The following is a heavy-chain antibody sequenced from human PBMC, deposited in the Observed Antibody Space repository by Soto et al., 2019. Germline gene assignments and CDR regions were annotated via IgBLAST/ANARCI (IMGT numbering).Heavy chain of an antibody. V-gene: IGHV4-59*08. D-gene: IGHD3-10*01. CDR1: GGSISSYY. CDR3: ARRPSHGMVRGLNYYYGMDV. J-gene: IGHJ6*02. CDR2: IYYSGST. Sequence: KPSETLSLTCTVSGGSISSYYWSWIRQPPGKGLEWIGYIYYSGSTNYNPSLKSRVTISVDTSKNQFSLKLSSVTAADTAVYYCARRPSHGMVRGLNYYYGMDVWGQGTTVTVSS.